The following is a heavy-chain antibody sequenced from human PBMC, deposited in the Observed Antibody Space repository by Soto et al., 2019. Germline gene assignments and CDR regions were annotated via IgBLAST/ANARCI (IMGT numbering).Heavy chain of an antibody. J-gene: IGHJ4*02. CDR2: IYYSGST. CDR1: GGSISSSSYY. CDR3: ARHGELYDTYYEFWSGYYSAIFDY. V-gene: IGHV4-39*01. Sequence: QLQLQESGPGLVKPSETLSLTCTVSGGSISSSSYYWGWIRQPPGKGLEWIGSIYYSGSTYYNPSLKSRVTISVDTSKNQSSLKLSSVTAADTAVYYCARHGELYDTYYEFWSGYYSAIFDYWGQGTLVTVSS. D-gene: IGHD3-3*01.